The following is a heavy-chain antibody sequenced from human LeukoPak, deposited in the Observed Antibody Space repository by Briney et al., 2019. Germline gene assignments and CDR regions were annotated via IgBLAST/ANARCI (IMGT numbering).Heavy chain of an antibody. J-gene: IGHJ4*02. V-gene: IGHV4-31*03. Sequence: SQTLSLTCTVSGGSISSGGYYWSWIRQHPGKGLEWIGYIYYSGSTYYNPSLKSRVTISVDTSKNQFSLKLSSVTAADTAVYYCARGHGYGGYLVFDCWGQGTLVTVSS. CDR2: IYYSGST. CDR1: GGSISSGGYY. D-gene: IGHD4-17*01. CDR3: ARGHGYGGYLVFDC.